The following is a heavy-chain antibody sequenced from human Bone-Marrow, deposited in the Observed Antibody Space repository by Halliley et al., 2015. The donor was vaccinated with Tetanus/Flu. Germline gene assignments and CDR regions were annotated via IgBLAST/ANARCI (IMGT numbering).Heavy chain of an antibody. CDR3: ARHILGYCSGGSCSPGWFGP. CDR1: GFTFNDFS. V-gene: IGHV3-21*01. J-gene: IGHJ5*02. D-gene: IGHD2-15*01. CDR2: ISSGSTYT. Sequence: EASGFTFNDFSMNWVRQAPGKGMEWVSYISSGSTYTYYADSVKGRFSISRDDAKTSLYLQMNSLRADDTAVYYCARHILGYCSGGSCSPGWFGPWGQGTLVTVSS.